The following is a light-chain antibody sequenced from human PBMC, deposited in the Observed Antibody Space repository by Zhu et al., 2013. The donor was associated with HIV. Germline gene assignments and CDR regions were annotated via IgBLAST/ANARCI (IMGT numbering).Light chain of an antibody. Sequence: QSALTQPPSASGSPGQSVTISCTGTSNDIGGYNYVSWYQQHPGKAPKLMIYEVNKRPSGVPDRFSGSKSGSTASLTISGLQAEDEADYYCSSYTSSSTLVFGGGTKLTVL. CDR1: SNDIGGYNY. J-gene: IGLJ2*01. V-gene: IGLV2-8*01. CDR2: EVN. CDR3: SSYTSSSTLV.